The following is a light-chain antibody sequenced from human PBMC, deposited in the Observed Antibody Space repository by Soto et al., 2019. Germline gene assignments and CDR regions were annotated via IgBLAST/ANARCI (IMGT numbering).Light chain of an antibody. CDR1: SSDVGSYNL. Sequence: QSVLAQPASVSGSPGQSITISWTGTSSDVGSYNLVSWYHHHPGIAPILIIYEATKRPSGVSNRFSGSKSGNTASLTISGLQAEDEADYYCCSYAGRSTYVFGAGTKVTVL. CDR3: CSYAGRSTYV. V-gene: IGLV2-23*01. J-gene: IGLJ1*01. CDR2: EAT.